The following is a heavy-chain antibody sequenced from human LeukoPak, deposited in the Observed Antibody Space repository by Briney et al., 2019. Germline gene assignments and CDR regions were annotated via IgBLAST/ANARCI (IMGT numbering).Heavy chain of an antibody. CDR3: AKEEDSGYSN. D-gene: IGHD3-22*01. CDR1: GFTFDDYA. CDR2: ISWNSGSI. V-gene: IGHV3-9*01. J-gene: IGHJ4*02. Sequence: PGRSLRLSCAASGFTFDDYAMHWVRQAPGKGLEWVSGISWNSGSIGYADSVKGRFTISRDNAKNSLYLQMNSLRAEDTALYYCAKEEDSGYSNWGQGTLVTVSS.